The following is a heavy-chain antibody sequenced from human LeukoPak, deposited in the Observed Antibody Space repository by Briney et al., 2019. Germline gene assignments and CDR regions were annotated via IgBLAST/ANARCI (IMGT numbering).Heavy chain of an antibody. CDR3: ARLASSSWPLYYYYGMDV. D-gene: IGHD6-13*01. Sequence: ASVKGSCKASGYTFTSYDINWVRQATGQGLEWMGWMNPNSANTGYAQKFQGRVTMTRNTSISTAYLELSSLRSEDTAVYYCARLASSSWPLYYYYGMDVWGQGTTVTVSS. V-gene: IGHV1-8*01. CDR2: MNPNSANT. CDR1: GYTFTSYD. J-gene: IGHJ6*02.